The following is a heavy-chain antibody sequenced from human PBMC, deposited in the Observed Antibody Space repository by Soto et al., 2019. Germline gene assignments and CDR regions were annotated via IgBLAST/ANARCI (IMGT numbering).Heavy chain of an antibody. CDR2: IYPGDSDT. D-gene: IGHD6-6*01. CDR3: ARQDSSSDYYYGMDV. J-gene: IGHJ6*02. Sequence: GESPKISCKGSGYSFTSYWIGWVRQMPGKGLEWMGIIYPGDSDTRYSPSFQGQVTISADKSISTAYLQWSSLKASDTAMYYCARQDSSSDYYYGMDVWGQGTTVTVSS. CDR1: GYSFTSYW. V-gene: IGHV5-51*01.